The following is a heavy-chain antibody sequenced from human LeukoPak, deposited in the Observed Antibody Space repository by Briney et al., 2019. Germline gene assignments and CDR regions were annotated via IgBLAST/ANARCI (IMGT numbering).Heavy chain of an antibody. D-gene: IGHD3-16*02. V-gene: IGHV3-7*01. CDR1: GFTLSGYS. J-gene: IGHJ6*02. CDR3: TRDYRGKDV. CDR2: VKQDGSDK. Sequence: GGSLRLSCAASGFTLSGYSMSWVRQAPGKGLEWVANVKQDGSDKFYADSMKGRFTISRDNAKNSVYLQMDSLRVEDTAVYYCTRDYRGKDVWGRGTTVTVSS.